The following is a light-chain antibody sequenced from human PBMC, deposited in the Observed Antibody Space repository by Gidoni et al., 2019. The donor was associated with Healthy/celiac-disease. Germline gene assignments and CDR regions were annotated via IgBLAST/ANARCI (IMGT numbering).Light chain of an antibody. CDR2: GAS. Sequence: ELVLTQSPGTLSLSPGERATLSCRASPSVSSSSLAWYQQKRGQAPRLLSCGASSRATGIPDRFSGSGCGKDCTLTISRLEPEDFAVYCWQQNGSSSWTFXXXTKVEIK. J-gene: IGKJ1*01. CDR3: QQNGSSSWT. CDR1: PSVSSSS. V-gene: IGKV3-20*01.